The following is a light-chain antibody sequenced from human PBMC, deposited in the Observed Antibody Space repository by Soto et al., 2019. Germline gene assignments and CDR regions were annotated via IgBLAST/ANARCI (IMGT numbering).Light chain of an antibody. V-gene: IGKV3-11*01. J-gene: IGKJ5*01. Sequence: ETVLTQSPATLSLSPGERATLSCRASHSVASQIAWYQQRPGQTPRLLIFDASKRATGVPARFSGSQSGTDFTLIISSLEPEDFALYYCQQRANWPPGFGQGTRLEIK. CDR2: DAS. CDR1: HSVASQ. CDR3: QQRANWPPG.